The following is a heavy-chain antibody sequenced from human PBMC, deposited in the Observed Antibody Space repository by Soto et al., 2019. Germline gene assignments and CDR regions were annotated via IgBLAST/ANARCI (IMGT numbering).Heavy chain of an antibody. CDR3: ARGGISRDFDY. Sequence: SETLSLTCAVYGGSFSGYYWSWIRQPPGKGLEWIGEINHSGSTNYNPSLKSRVTISVDTSKNQFSLKLSSVNAADTAVYYCARGGISRDFDYWGQGTLVTVSS. V-gene: IGHV4-34*01. CDR1: GGSFSGYY. D-gene: IGHD1-1*01. J-gene: IGHJ4*02. CDR2: INHSGST.